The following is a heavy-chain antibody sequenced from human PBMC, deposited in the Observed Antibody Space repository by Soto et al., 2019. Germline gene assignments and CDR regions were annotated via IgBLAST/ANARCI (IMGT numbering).Heavy chain of an antibody. CDR1: GFTFSNYA. Sequence: LRLSCAASGFTFSNYAIHWVRQAPGKGLEWVTIISKDGNSKHYADSVKVRFTISRDNSKNTLFLQMNSLRAEDTAVYYCARDPQGSYCYIDYWGQGTPVTVSS. V-gene: IGHV3-30-3*01. D-gene: IGHD3-10*01. CDR3: ARDPQGSYCYIDY. CDR2: ISKDGNSK. J-gene: IGHJ4*02.